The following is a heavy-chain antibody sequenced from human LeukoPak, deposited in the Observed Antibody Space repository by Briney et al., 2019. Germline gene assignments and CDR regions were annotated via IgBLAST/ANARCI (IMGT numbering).Heavy chain of an antibody. V-gene: IGHV3-30*03. J-gene: IGHJ4*02. CDR2: ISNDGSRK. CDR3: ARQPPSSSGYYYFDY. Sequence: GGSLRLSCAPSGFTFSRHGMHWVRQAPGKGLEWVAIISNDGSRKYYAHSVEGRFTISRDNSKNTLYLQMNSLRAEDTAIYYCARQPPSSSGYYYFDYWGQGILVTVSS. CDR1: GFTFSRHG. D-gene: IGHD3-22*01.